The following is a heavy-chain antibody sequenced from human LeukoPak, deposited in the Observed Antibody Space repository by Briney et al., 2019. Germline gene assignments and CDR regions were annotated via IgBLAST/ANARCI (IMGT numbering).Heavy chain of an antibody. CDR2: TYYRSTWYN. V-gene: IGHV6-1*01. CDR3: ARRLTQYDCFDP. D-gene: IGHD2-2*01. J-gene: IGHJ5*02. Sequence: SETLSLTCAISGDSVSSNSVTWNWIRQSPSRGLEWLGRTYYRSTWYNDYAVSVRGRITVNPDTSKNQFSPHLNSVTPEDTAVYYCARRLTQYDCFDPWGQGILVTVSS. CDR1: GDSVSSNSVT.